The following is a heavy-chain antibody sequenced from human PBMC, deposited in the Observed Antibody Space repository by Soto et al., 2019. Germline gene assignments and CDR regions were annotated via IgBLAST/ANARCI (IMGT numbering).Heavy chain of an antibody. J-gene: IGHJ4*02. CDR1: GYTFTSYA. D-gene: IGHD3-3*01. CDR2: INAGNGNT. Sequence: QVQLVQSGAEVKKPGASVKVSCKASGYTFTSYAMHWVRQAPGQRLEWMGWINAGNGNTKYSQKFQVRVTITRDTSASTAYMELSSLRSEDTAVYYCARALFFWSGHHIGYWGQGTLVTVSS. V-gene: IGHV1-3*01. CDR3: ARALFFWSGHHIGY.